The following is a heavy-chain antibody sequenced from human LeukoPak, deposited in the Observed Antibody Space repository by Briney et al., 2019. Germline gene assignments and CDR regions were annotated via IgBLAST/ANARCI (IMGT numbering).Heavy chain of an antibody. D-gene: IGHD3-10*01. CDR1: GFTFSDYY. Sequence: PGGSLRLSCAASGFTFSDYYMSWIRQAPGKRLEWVSYISSSSSYTNYAGSVKGRFTISRDNAKNSLYLQMNSLRAEDTAVYYCARAARYYGSGFDAFDIWGQGTMVTVSS. J-gene: IGHJ3*02. V-gene: IGHV3-11*05. CDR3: ARAARYYGSGFDAFDI. CDR2: ISSSSSYT.